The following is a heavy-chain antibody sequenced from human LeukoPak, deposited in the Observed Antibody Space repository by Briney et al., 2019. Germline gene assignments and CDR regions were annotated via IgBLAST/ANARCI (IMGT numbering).Heavy chain of an antibody. D-gene: IGHD6-6*01. J-gene: IGHJ5*02. Sequence: PSETLSLTCTVSGGSISSYYWSWIRQPPGKGLEWIGYIYYSGSTNYNPSLKSRVTISVDTSKNQFSLKLSSVTAADTAVYYCARALYSSSNWFDPWGQGTLVTVSS. CDR3: ARALYSSSNWFDP. CDR2: IYYSGST. V-gene: IGHV4-59*01. CDR1: GGSISSYY.